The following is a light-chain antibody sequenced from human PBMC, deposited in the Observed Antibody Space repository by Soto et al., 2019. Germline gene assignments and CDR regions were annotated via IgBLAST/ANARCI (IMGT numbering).Light chain of an antibody. J-gene: IGKJ1*01. CDR1: QSISDS. Sequence: VLTPSPGTLSLSPGERATLSCRASQSISDSLAWYQQKPGQAPRLLIYGASSRATGVPSRFSGSGSGTDFTLTISSLQSEDFAVYYCQQYYTWPWTFGQGTKVDIK. CDR3: QQYYTWPWT. CDR2: GAS. V-gene: IGKV3-15*01.